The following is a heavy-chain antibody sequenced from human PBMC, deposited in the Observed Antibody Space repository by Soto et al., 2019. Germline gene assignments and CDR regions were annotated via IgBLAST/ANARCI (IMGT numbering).Heavy chain of an antibody. CDR1: GFSVTDIY. D-gene: IGHD2-15*01. J-gene: IGHJ3*02. CDR3: VREPRYCSGGSCSIMGDAFDI. Sequence: GGSLSLSCVASGFSVTDIYMNWVRQAPGKGLEWVSAIYNEFTDYADSVRGRFSISTDSSKNALYLQMNSLRAEDSAVYYCVREPRYCSGGSCSIMGDAFDIWGQGTKVTVSS. CDR2: IYNEFT. V-gene: IGHV3-66*01.